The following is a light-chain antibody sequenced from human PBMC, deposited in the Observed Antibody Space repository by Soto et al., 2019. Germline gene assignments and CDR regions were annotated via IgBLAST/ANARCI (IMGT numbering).Light chain of an antibody. J-gene: IGKJ4*01. CDR2: GAS. CDR1: QSVSGN. CDR3: QQYNNWPPLT. Sequence: EIVMTQSPATLSGSPGERATLSCRASQSVSGNLAWYQQKPGQAPRLLIYGASTRATGIPARFIGSGSGTEFTLTISSLQSEDFAVYYCQQYNNWPPLTFGGGTKVEIK. V-gene: IGKV3-15*01.